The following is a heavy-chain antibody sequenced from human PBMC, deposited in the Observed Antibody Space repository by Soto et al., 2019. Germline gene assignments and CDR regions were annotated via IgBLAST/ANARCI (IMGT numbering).Heavy chain of an antibody. CDR3: ARDQEKWAVARYYYYGMDV. D-gene: IGHD1-26*01. CDR1: GFTFSDYY. V-gene: IGHV3-11*05. CDR2: ISSSSSYT. J-gene: IGHJ6*02. Sequence: QVQLVESGGGLVKPGGSLRLSCAASGFTFSDYYMSWIRQAPGKGLEWVSYISSSSSYTNYADSVKGRFTISRDNAKNSLYLQMNSLRAEETAVYYCARDQEKWAVARYYYYGMDVWGQGTTVTVSS.